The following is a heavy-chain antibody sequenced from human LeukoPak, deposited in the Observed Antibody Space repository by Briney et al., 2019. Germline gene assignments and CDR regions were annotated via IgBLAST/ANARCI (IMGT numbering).Heavy chain of an antibody. CDR1: GGSISSYY. D-gene: IGHD6-13*01. CDR2: IHYSGST. J-gene: IGHJ3*02. CDR3: ARGWEQLEAFDI. V-gene: IGHV4-59*01. Sequence: SETLSLTCTVSGGSISSYYWSWIRQPPGKGLEWIGYIHYSGSTNYNPSLKSRVTISVDTSKNQFSLKLSSVTAADTAVYYCARGWEQLEAFDIWGQGTMVTVSS.